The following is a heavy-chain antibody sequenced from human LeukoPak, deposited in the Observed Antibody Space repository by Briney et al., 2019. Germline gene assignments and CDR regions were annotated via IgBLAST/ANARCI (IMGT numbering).Heavy chain of an antibody. J-gene: IGHJ6*02. CDR1: GGTFSSYA. D-gene: IGHD5-12*01. CDR3: ARTGQSGYSGYDKSFYYYYYYGMDV. V-gene: IGHV1-69*04. Sequence: GSSVKVSCKASGGTFSSYAISWVRQAPGQGLEWMGRIIPILGIANYAQKFQGRVTITADKSTSTAYMELSSLRSEDTAVYYCARTGQSGYSGYDKSFYYYYYYGMDVWGQGTTVTVSS. CDR2: IIPILGIA.